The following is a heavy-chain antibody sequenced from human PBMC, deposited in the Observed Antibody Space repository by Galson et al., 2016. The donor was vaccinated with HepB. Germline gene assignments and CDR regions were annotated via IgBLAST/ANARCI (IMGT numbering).Heavy chain of an antibody. CDR1: GFIFSNYA. D-gene: IGHD1-26*01. J-gene: IGHJ4*02. CDR2: ISYDGRNK. CDR3: ATATEYSRRYYLGVQGPDY. Sequence: SLRLSCAASGFIFSNYAMHWVRQAPGKGLEWVAVISYDGRNKFYADSVRGRFSISRDNSQNTLYLQMSSLRAEDTAVYYCATATEYSRRYYLGVQGPDYWGQGTLVTVSS. V-gene: IGHV3-30*04.